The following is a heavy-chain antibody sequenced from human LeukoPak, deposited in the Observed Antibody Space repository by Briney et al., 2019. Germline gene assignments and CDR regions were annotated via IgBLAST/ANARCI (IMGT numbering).Heavy chain of an antibody. Sequence: GGSLRLSCAASGSTFSTYAMSWVRQAPGKGLEWVSTIIVSGGSTYYADSVKGRFTISRDNSKNTLYLQMNSLRAEDTAVYYCAKGDSSSWYGGADYWGQGTLVTVSS. CDR2: IIVSGGST. J-gene: IGHJ4*02. CDR1: GSTFSTYA. V-gene: IGHV3-23*01. CDR3: AKGDSSSWYGGADY. D-gene: IGHD6-13*01.